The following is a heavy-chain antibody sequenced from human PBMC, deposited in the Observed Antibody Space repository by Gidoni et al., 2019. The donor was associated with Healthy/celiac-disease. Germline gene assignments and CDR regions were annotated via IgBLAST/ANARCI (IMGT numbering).Heavy chain of an antibody. CDR2: IKQDGSEK. D-gene: IGHD3-3*01. CDR3: ARATRLEWLNYYFDY. CDR1: GFTFSSYW. Sequence: EVQLVESGGGLVQPGGSLRLSCAASGFTFSSYWMSWVRQAPGKGLEWVANIKQDGSEKYYVDSVKGRFTISRDNAKNSLYLQMNSLRAEDTAVYYCARATRLEWLNYYFDYWGQGTLVTVSS. J-gene: IGHJ4*02. V-gene: IGHV3-7*01.